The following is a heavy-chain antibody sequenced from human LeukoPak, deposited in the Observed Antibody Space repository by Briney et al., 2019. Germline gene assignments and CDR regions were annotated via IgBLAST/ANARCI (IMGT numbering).Heavy chain of an antibody. CDR1: GGSISSYY. D-gene: IGHD2-2*01. CDR2: IYYSGST. V-gene: IGHV4-59*01. Sequence: LETLSLTCTVSGGSISSYYWSWIRQPPGKGLEWIGYIYYSGSTNYNPSLKSRVTISVDTSKNQFSLKLSSVTAADTAVYYCARGGGLLGYCSSTSCDAAFDIWGQGTMVTVSS. CDR3: ARGGGLLGYCSSTSCDAAFDI. J-gene: IGHJ3*02.